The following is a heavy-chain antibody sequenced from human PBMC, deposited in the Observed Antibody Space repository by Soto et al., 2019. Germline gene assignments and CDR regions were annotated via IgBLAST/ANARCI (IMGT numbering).Heavy chain of an antibody. Sequence: EVQLVESGGGLVQPGGSLRLSCAASGFTFSNDWMHWVRQGAGKGLVWVSRIKMDGSRTNYADSVRGRFTISRDNAKNTVYLHMNSLRAEDTAIYYCARGPRGIYGNDHWGQGALVTVSS. CDR1: GFTFSNDW. CDR2: IKMDGSRT. D-gene: IGHD2-8*02. V-gene: IGHV3-74*01. J-gene: IGHJ5*02. CDR3: ARGPRGIYGNDH.